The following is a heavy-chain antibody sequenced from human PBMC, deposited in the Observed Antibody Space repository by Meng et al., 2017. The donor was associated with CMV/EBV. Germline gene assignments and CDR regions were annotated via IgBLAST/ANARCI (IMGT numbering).Heavy chain of an antibody. J-gene: IGHJ4*02. D-gene: IGHD3-10*01. CDR2: INPSGGST. CDR3: VAQGITMVRGVKPTDSFDY. Sequence: QVQLVQSGAEVKKPGASVKVSCKASGYTFTSYYMHWVRQAPGQGLEWMGIINPSGGSTSYAQKFQGRVTMTRDTSTSTVYMELSSLRSEDTAVYYCVAQGITMVRGVKPTDSFDYWGQGTLLNVSS. V-gene: IGHV1-46*01. CDR1: GYTFTSYY.